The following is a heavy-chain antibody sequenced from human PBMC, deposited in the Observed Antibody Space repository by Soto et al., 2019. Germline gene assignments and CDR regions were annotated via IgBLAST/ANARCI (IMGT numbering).Heavy chain of an antibody. CDR3: ARDPGYGSGSYYNWFDP. CDR1: GGSISSGGYY. J-gene: IGHJ5*02. Sequence: PSETLSLTCTVSGGSISSGGYYWSWIRQHPGKGLEWIGYIYYSGSTYYNPSLESRVTISVDTSKNQFSLKLSSVTAADTAVYYCARDPGYGSGSYYNWFDPWGQGTLVTVSS. CDR2: IYYSGST. D-gene: IGHD3-10*01. V-gene: IGHV4-31*03.